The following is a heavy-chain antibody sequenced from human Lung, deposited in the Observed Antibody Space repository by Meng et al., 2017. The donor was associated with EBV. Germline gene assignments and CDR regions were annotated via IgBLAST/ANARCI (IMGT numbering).Heavy chain of an antibody. V-gene: IGHV3-30*18. Sequence: QVQLVGSGGGVVQPGRSLRLSCVASGFAFSDSGMHWVRQAPGKGLEWVAVIFYDGSMKYYGDSVRGRFTISRDNPKNTVYLQMNGLRTEDTALYYCAKGKPVDYWGRGTLGTVSS. J-gene: IGHJ4*02. CDR2: IFYDGSMK. CDR1: GFAFSDSG. CDR3: AKGKPVDY. D-gene: IGHD4-23*01.